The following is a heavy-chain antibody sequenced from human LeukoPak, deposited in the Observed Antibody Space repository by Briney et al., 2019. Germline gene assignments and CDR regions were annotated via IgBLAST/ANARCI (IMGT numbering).Heavy chain of an antibody. V-gene: IGHV1-2*02. J-gene: IGHJ4*02. D-gene: IGHD3-22*01. Sequence: ASVKVSCKASGYTFTVYYMHWVRQAPGQGLEWMGWINPNSGGTNYAQKFQGRVTMTRDTSISTAYMELSRLRSDDTAVYYCARGPRPKDYYDSSGYSDYWGQGTLVTVSS. CDR3: ARGPRPKDYYDSSGYSDY. CDR1: GYTFTVYY. CDR2: INPNSGGT.